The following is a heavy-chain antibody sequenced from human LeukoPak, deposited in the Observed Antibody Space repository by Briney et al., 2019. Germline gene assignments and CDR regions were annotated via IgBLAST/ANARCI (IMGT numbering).Heavy chain of an antibody. CDR2: ISGSGGST. J-gene: IGHJ4*02. V-gene: IGHV3-23*01. CDR1: GFTFSSYG. D-gene: IGHD4-17*01. CDR3: AKGRFGDYIFDY. Sequence: GGTLRLSCAASGFTFSSYGMSWVRQAPGKGLEWVSAISGSGGSTYYADSVKGRFTISRDNSKNTLYLQMNSLRAEDTAVYYCAKGRFGDYIFDYWGQGTLVTVSS.